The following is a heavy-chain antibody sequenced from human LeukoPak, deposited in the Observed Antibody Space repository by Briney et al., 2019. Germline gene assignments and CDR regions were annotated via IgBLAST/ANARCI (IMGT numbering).Heavy chain of an antibody. Sequence: ASVKVSCKVSGYTLTELSMHWVRQAPGKGLEWMGGFDPEDGETIYAQKFQGRVTMTEDTSTDTAYMELSSLRSEDTAVYYCATGPLVAAVAGLYFDYWGQGTLVTVSS. CDR1: GYTLTELS. V-gene: IGHV1-24*01. CDR2: FDPEDGET. CDR3: ATGPLVAAVAGLYFDY. D-gene: IGHD6-19*01. J-gene: IGHJ4*02.